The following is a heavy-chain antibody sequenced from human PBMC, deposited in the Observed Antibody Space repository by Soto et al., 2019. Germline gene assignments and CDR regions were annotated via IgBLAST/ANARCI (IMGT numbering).Heavy chain of an antibody. CDR1: GGSISSYY. Sequence: TLSHTCTVSGGSISSYYWGWTRQPPRKGLEGIGHIIYSVSTNDNPSLKSRVTISVDTSKNQFSLKLSSVTAADTAVYYCARDYRYCSSTSCYAGISNYYYYGMDVWGQGTTVTVSS. V-gene: IGHV4-59*01. CDR2: IIYSVST. CDR3: ARDYRYCSSTSCYAGISNYYYYGMDV. J-gene: IGHJ6*02. D-gene: IGHD2-2*01.